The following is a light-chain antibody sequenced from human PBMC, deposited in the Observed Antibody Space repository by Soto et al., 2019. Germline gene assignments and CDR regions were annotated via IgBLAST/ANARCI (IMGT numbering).Light chain of an antibody. CDR1: QSVSSSY. Sequence: EIVLTQSPGTLSLSPGERATPSCRASQSVSSSYLAWYQQKPGQAPRLLIYGASSRATGIPDRFSGSGSGTDFTLTISRLEPGDFAVYYCQQYGSSQTFGQGTKVDIK. CDR3: QQYGSSQT. J-gene: IGKJ1*01. CDR2: GAS. V-gene: IGKV3-20*01.